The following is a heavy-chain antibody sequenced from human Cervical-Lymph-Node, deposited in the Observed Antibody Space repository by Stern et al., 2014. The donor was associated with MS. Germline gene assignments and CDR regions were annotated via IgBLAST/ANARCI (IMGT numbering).Heavy chain of an antibody. D-gene: IGHD1-1*01. CDR1: GLTFSNYA. J-gene: IGHJ4*02. V-gene: IGHV3-33*01. Sequence: VQLVESGGGVVQPGGSLRLSCAASGLTFSNYAMLWVRQAPGKGLEWVAMIRYDGSDKYYSESVKGRFTISRDNSKNTLYLQMNSLRVEDTALYYCLSDRNDNTGEENWGLGTLVTVSA. CDR3: LSDRNDNTGEEN. CDR2: IRYDGSDK.